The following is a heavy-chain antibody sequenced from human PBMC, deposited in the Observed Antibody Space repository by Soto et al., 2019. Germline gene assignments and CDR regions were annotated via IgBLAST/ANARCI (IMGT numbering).Heavy chain of an antibody. CDR1: GYNFTSYA. Sequence: VQLVQSGAEEKKPGASVKVSCKASGYNFTSYAMHWVRQAPGQRLEWMGWINAGNGNTKYSQKFQGRVTITRDTSASTAYMELSSLRSEDTAVYYCARSIVVVTALDYWGQGTLVTVSS. J-gene: IGHJ4*02. CDR3: ARSIVVVTALDY. V-gene: IGHV1-3*05. D-gene: IGHD2-21*02. CDR2: INAGNGNT.